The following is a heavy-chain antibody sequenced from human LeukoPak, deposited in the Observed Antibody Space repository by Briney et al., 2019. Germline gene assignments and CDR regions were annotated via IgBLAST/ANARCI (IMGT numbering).Heavy chain of an antibody. CDR2: INPNSGGT. CDR1: GYTLTGYS. V-gene: IGHV1-2*06. CDR3: ARDTSIWSSSDY. D-gene: IGHD2-2*01. J-gene: IGHJ4*02. Sequence: GASVKVSCKASGYTLTGYSMHWVRQAPGQGLEWMGRINPNSGGTNYAQKFQGRVTMTRDTSISTVYMELRRLRSDDTAVYYCARDTSIWSSSDYWGQGTLVTVSS.